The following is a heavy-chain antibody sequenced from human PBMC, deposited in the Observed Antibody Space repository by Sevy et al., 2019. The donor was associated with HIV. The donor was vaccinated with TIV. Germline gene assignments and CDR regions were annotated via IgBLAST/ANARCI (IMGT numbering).Heavy chain of an antibody. D-gene: IGHD2-15*01. CDR1: GFTFSSYW. J-gene: IGHJ4*02. Sequence: GGSLRLSCAASGFTFSSYWMSWVRQAPGKGLEWVANIKQDGSEKYYVDSVKGRFTISRDNAKNSLYLQMNSLRAEDTAVYYCARVGYCSGGSCYPKGYFDYWGQRTLVTVSS. V-gene: IGHV3-7*03. CDR2: IKQDGSEK. CDR3: ARVGYCSGGSCYPKGYFDY.